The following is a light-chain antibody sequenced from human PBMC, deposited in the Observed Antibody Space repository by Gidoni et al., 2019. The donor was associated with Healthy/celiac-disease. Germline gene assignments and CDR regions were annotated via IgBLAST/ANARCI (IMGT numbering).Light chain of an antibody. CDR2: KAS. J-gene: IGKJ4*01. CDR3: QQYNSYAHT. Sequence: DIQMTQSPSTLSASVGDRVTITCRASQSISSWLAWYQQKPGKAPKLLIYKASSLESGVPSRFSGSGSGTEFTLTISSLQPDDFATYYCQQYNSYAHTFXGXTKVXIK. V-gene: IGKV1-5*03. CDR1: QSISSW.